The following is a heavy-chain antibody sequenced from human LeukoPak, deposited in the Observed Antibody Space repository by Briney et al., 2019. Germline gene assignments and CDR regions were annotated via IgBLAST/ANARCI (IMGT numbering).Heavy chain of an antibody. Sequence: SETLSLTCAVYGGSFSGYYWSWIRQPPGKGLEWIGEINHSGSTNYNPSLKSRVTISVDTSKNQFSLKLSSVTAADTAVYYRASLSDHAEYFQHWGQGTLVTVSS. CDR1: GGSFSGYY. J-gene: IGHJ1*01. CDR3: ASLSDHAEYFQH. D-gene: IGHD1-14*01. V-gene: IGHV4-34*01. CDR2: INHSGST.